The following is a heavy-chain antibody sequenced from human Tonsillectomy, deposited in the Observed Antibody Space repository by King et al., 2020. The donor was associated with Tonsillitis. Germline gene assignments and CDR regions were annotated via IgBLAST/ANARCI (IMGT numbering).Heavy chain of an antibody. Sequence: VQLVESGGGLVQPGGSLRLSCAASGFTFSSYAMSWVRQAPGKGLEWVSAISGSGGSTYYADSVKGRFTISRDNSKNTLYLQMNSLRAEDTAVYYCAKVSPTTYNWNDAGYFDYWGQGTLVTVSS. D-gene: IGHD1-1*01. CDR3: AKVSPTTYNWNDAGYFDY. CDR2: ISGSGGST. J-gene: IGHJ4*02. CDR1: GFTFSSYA. V-gene: IGHV3-23*04.